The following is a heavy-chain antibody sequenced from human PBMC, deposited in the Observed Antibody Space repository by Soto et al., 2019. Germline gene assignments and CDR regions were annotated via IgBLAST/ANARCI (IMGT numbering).Heavy chain of an antibody. D-gene: IGHD3-10*01. Sequence: GSLRLSCAASGFTFSSYGMHWVRQAPGKGLEWVAVISYDGSNKYYADSVKGRFTISRDNSKNTLYLQMNSLRAEDTAVYYCARYGGSGNYYYYMDVWGKGTTVTVSS. CDR3: ARYGGSGNYYYYMDV. CDR1: GFTFSSYG. J-gene: IGHJ6*03. CDR2: ISYDGSNK. V-gene: IGHV3-30*03.